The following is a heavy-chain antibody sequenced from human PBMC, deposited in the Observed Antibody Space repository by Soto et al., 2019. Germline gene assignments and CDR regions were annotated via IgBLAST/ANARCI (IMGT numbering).Heavy chain of an antibody. D-gene: IGHD4-17*01. V-gene: IGHV3-9*01. J-gene: IGHJ6*03. CDR3: ARDKSTGEYSYSGYMDV. Sequence: EVQLAESGGGLVQPDRSLRLSCAASGFTFDDYAMHWVRQAPGKGLVWVSGISWNSGNLDYADPVKGRFTISRDNAKDSLYLQMDSLRPEDTALYYCARDKSTGEYSYSGYMDVWGKGTTVTFSS. CDR2: ISWNSGNL. CDR1: GFTFDDYA.